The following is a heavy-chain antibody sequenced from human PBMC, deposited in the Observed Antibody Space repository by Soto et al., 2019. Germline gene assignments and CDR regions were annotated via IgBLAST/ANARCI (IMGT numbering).Heavy chain of an antibody. V-gene: IGHV1-18*01. Sequence: QIQLLQSGAEVKKPGSSVKVTCKASAYTFRNFGFSWVRQAPGQGLEWMGWISAYNANANYAQKFQGRLTMTADTSTSTAYMELRSMRSDDTAVYYCARENSYFDYWGQGTLVTVSS. CDR1: AYTFRNFG. CDR3: ARENSYFDY. CDR2: ISAYNANA. J-gene: IGHJ4*02.